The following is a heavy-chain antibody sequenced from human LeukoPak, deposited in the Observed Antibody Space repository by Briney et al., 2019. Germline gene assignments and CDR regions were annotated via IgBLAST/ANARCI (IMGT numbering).Heavy chain of an antibody. CDR3: ARVRRGIAAAGSSNYGMDV. V-gene: IGHV4-30-4*01. CDR2: IYYSGST. D-gene: IGHD6-13*01. J-gene: IGHJ6*02. Sequence: SETLSLTCTVSGGSISSGDYYWSWIRQPPGKGLEWIGYIYYSGSTYYNPSLKSRVTISVDTSKNQFSLKLSSVTAADTAVYYCARVRRGIAAAGSSNYGMDVWGQGTTVTVSS. CDR1: GGSISSGDYY.